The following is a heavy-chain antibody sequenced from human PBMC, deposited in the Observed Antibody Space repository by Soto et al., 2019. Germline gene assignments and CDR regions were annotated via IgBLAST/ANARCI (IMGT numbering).Heavy chain of an antibody. V-gene: IGHV2-70*11. J-gene: IGHJ4*02. CDR1: GFSLSTSGMC. D-gene: IGHD1-26*01. CDR3: ARTLLKYSGSYYVFYHFAY. Sequence: SGPTLVNPTQTLTLTCTFSGFSLSTSGMCVSWIRQPPGKALEWLARIDWDDDKYYSTSLKTRLTISKDTSKNQVVLTMTNMDPVDTATYYCARTLLKYSGSYYVFYHFAYWGQGTLVTFSS. CDR2: IDWDDDK.